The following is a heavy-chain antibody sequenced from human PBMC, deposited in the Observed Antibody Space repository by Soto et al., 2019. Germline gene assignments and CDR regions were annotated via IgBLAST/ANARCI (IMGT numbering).Heavy chain of an antibody. CDR1: GFTFSSYA. J-gene: IGHJ4*02. CDR2: ISGSGGST. Sequence: GGSLRLSCAASGFTFSSYAMSWVRQAPGKGLEWVSTISGSGGSTYYADSVKGRFTISRDNSKNTLYLQMSSLRAEDTAVYYCAKVYEVRLRGDSYFDYWGQGTLVTVSS. V-gene: IGHV3-23*01. CDR3: AKVYEVRLRGDSYFDY. D-gene: IGHD2-21*01.